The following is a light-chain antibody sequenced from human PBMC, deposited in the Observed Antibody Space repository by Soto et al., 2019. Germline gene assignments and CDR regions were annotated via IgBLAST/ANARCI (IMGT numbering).Light chain of an antibody. CDR2: SAS. J-gene: IGKJ3*01. CDR1: QGIRDD. CDR3: LHDYEFPFT. V-gene: IGKV1-6*01. Sequence: AIPLTQSPSSLSASVGDRVTITCRASQGIRDDLAWYQQKPGKAPKLLIYSASSFPGGVPSRFSGSGSGTDFTLTSSSLQPEDFATHSYLHDYEFPFTFGPGTRVDIK.